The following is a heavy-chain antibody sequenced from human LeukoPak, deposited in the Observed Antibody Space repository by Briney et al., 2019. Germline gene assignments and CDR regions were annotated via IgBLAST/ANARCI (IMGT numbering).Heavy chain of an antibody. CDR1: GFTFSSYE. D-gene: IGHD3-10*02. CDR3: SELGTTMIGGV. V-gene: IGHV3-48*03. Sequence: GGSLRLSCAASGFTFSSYEMNWVRQAPGKGLEWVSYISGSGSTIYYADSVKGRFTISRDNSKNSLYFQMKSLRSQDTAVYYLSELGTTMIGGVWGKGNTVTISS. CDR2: ISGSGSTI. J-gene: IGHJ6*04.